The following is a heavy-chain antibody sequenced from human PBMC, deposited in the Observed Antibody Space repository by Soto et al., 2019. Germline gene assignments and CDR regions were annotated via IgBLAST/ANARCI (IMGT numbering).Heavy chain of an antibody. D-gene: IGHD3-22*01. J-gene: IGHJ4*02. Sequence: LRLSCAASGFTFSIYAMSWVRQVPGKGLEWVSTISGNGGTSYADFVSGRFTISRDNSKNTLYLQMNSLRVDDTAIYYCAKDAPGSGWLSDYWGQGTLVTVSS. CDR3: AKDAPGSGWLSDY. CDR1: GFTFSIYA. CDR2: ISGNGGT. V-gene: IGHV3-23*01.